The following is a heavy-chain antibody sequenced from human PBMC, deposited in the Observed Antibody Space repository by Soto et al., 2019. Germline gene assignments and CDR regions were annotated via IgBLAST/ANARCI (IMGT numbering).Heavy chain of an antibody. Sequence: ASVKVSCKASGYTFTSYGISWVRQAPGQGLEWMGWISAYNGNTNYAQKLQGRVTMTTDTSTSTAYMELRSLRSDDTAVYYCARDAGAGTGRIYYYYGMDVWGQGTTVTVSS. V-gene: IGHV1-18*04. D-gene: IGHD6-19*01. CDR1: GYTFTSYG. J-gene: IGHJ6*02. CDR3: ARDAGAGTGRIYYYYGMDV. CDR2: ISAYNGNT.